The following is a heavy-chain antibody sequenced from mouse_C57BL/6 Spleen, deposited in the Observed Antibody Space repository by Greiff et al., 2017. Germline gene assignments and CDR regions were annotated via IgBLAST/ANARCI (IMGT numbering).Heavy chain of an antibody. V-gene: IGHV5-6*01. D-gene: IGHD2-1*01. Sequence: EVKLVESGGDLVKPGGSLKLSCAASGFTFSSYGMSWVRQTPDKRLEWVATISSGGSYTSYPDSVKGRFTISRDNAKNTLYLQMSSLKSEDTAMYYCASIYYGPFAYWGQGTLVTVSA. CDR2: ISSGGSYT. CDR1: GFTFSSYG. J-gene: IGHJ3*01. CDR3: ASIYYGPFAY.